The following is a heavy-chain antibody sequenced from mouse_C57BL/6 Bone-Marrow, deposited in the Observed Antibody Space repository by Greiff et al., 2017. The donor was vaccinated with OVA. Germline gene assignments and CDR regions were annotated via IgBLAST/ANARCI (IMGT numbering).Heavy chain of an antibody. CDR3: ARRGGYYYGSSYGWFAY. CDR1: GYAFSSSW. D-gene: IGHD1-1*01. Sequence: VKLQQSGPELVKPGASVKISCKASGYAFSSSWMNWVKQRPGKGLEWIGRIYPGDGDTNYNGKFKGKATLTADKSSSTAYMQLSSLTSEDSAVYFCARRGGYYYGSSYGWFAYWGKGTLVTVSA. J-gene: IGHJ3*01. V-gene: IGHV1-82*01. CDR2: IYPGDGDT.